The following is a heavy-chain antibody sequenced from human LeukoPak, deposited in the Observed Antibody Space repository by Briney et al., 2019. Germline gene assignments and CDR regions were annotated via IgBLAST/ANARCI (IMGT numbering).Heavy chain of an antibody. Sequence: VKVSCKASGGTFSSYTISWVRQAPGQGLEWMGRIIPILGIANYAQKFQGRVTITADKSTSTAYMELSSLRSEETAVYYCARTERGGYSYGPDYWGQGTLVTVSS. V-gene: IGHV1-69*02. J-gene: IGHJ4*02. D-gene: IGHD5-18*01. CDR2: IIPILGIA. CDR3: ARTERGGYSYGPDY. CDR1: GGTFSSYT.